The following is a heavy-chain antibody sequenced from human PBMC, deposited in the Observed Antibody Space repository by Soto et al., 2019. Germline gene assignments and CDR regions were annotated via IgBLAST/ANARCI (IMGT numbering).Heavy chain of an antibody. CDR1: GFTFSSYG. Sequence: HPGGSLRLSCAASGFTFSSYGMHWVRQAPGKGLEWVAVIWYDGSNKYYADSVKGRFTISRDNSKNTLYLQMNSLRAEDTAVYYCAREPGSSKFDYWGQGTLVTVSS. J-gene: IGHJ4*02. D-gene: IGHD6-6*01. V-gene: IGHV3-33*01. CDR3: AREPGSSKFDY. CDR2: IWYDGSNK.